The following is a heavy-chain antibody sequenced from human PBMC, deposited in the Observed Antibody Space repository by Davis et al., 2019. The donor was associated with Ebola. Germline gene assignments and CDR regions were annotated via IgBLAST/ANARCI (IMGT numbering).Heavy chain of an antibody. Sequence: GGSLRLSCTDSVITFSSYAMTWVRQAPGKGLEWVSAISGSGGSTYYADSVKGRFTISRDNAKNSLYLQMNSLRAEDTAVYYCARENFWSGYYNLDYWGQGTLVTVSS. CDR1: VITFSSYA. CDR2: ISGSGGST. V-gene: IGHV3-23*01. J-gene: IGHJ4*02. CDR3: ARENFWSGYYNLDY. D-gene: IGHD3-3*01.